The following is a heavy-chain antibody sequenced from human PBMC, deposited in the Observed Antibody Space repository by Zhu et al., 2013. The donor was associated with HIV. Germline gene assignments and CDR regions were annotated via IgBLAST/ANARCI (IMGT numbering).Heavy chain of an antibody. CDR2: MNPFNGRA. Sequence: VQSGPEKKSRGLCQSVVSDIWFPPRRLLLHWLRQEPDQRLLYVGGMNPFNGRAKVARTFESRVSVTRDMSTSTFHMEMVDLRYGDTATYFCARGHYRVLDWGPLDEWGQGTLITVS. D-gene: IGHD3-3*01. CDR1: FPPRRLL. J-gene: IGHJ4*02. V-gene: IGHV1-46*01. CDR3: ARGHYRVLDWGPLDE.